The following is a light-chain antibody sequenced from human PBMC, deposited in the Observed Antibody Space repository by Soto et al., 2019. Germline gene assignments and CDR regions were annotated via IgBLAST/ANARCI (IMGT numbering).Light chain of an antibody. V-gene: IGKV3-15*01. CDR1: QSVSSN. CDR2: GAS. Sequence: RVMTQSPATLSVSPGERATLSCRASQSVSSNLAWYQQKPGQAPRLLIYGASTRATGIPARFSGSGSGTEFTLTISSLHSEDFAVYYCQHYNNWPLTFGGGTKVEIK. J-gene: IGKJ4*01. CDR3: QHYNNWPLT.